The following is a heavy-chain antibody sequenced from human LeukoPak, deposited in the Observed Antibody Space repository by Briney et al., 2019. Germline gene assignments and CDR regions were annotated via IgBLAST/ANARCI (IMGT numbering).Heavy chain of an antibody. J-gene: IGHJ4*02. Sequence: SVKVSCKASGGTFSSYAISWVRQAPGQGLEWMGRIIPILGIANYAQKFQGRVTITADKSTSTAYMELSSLRSEDTAVYYCARRYYYDSSGYYYDYWGQGTLVTVSP. V-gene: IGHV1-69*04. CDR1: GGTFSSYA. CDR2: IIPILGIA. CDR3: ARRYYYDSSGYYYDY. D-gene: IGHD3-22*01.